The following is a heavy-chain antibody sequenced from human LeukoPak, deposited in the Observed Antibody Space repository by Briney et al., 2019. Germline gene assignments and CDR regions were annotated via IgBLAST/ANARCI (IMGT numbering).Heavy chain of an antibody. Sequence: GGSLRLSCAASGFTFSTYWMSWVRQAPGKGLEWVASLKYDGTKKYYVGSVKGRFTISTDNVKNSLYLQMNSLRVEDTAVYYCARSQYWGQGTPVTVSS. V-gene: IGHV3-7*01. CDR1: GFTFSTYW. CDR2: LKYDGTKK. J-gene: IGHJ4*02. CDR3: ARSQY.